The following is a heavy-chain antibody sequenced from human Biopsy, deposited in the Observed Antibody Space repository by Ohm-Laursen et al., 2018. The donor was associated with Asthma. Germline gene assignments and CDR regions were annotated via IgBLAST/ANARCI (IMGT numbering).Heavy chain of an antibody. J-gene: IGHJ4*02. Sequence: SETLSLTWTVSGGSITSSSYYWGWIRQPPGKGMEWIGSMYHSGSPYYHPSLKSRATISVDTSKNQLSLKMSSVTAADTAVYFCVGHQYSSSWSTFDYWGQGALVTVSS. CDR3: VGHQYSSSWSTFDY. D-gene: IGHD3-22*01. CDR1: GGSITSSSYY. CDR2: MYHSGSP. V-gene: IGHV4-39*01.